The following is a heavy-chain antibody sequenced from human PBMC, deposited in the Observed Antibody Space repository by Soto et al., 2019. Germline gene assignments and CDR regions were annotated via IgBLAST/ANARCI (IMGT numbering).Heavy chain of an antibody. D-gene: IGHD6-13*01. J-gene: IGHJ2*01. Sequence: QVQLVQSGAEVKKPGASVKVSCKASGYTFTSYYMHWVRQAPGQGLEWMGIINPSGGSTSYAQKFQGRVTMTRDTSTSKVYMELSSLRSEDTAVYYCARAAAGHWYFDLWGRGTLVTVSS. CDR2: INPSGGST. V-gene: IGHV1-46*01. CDR3: ARAAAGHWYFDL. CDR1: GYTFTSYY.